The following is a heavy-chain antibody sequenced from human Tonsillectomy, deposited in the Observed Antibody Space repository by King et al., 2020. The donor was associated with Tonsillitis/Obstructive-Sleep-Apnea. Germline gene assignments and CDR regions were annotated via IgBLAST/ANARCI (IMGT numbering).Heavy chain of an antibody. J-gene: IGHJ6*03. CDR1: GFNFGSYG. V-gene: IGHV3-30*18. Sequence: VQLVESGGGVVQPGRSLRLSCAASGFNFGSYGMHWVRQAPGKGLEWVAIISYHGDNGYYADSVKGRFTISRDNSENTLYLQMNSLRAEDTAVYYCAKSITGPTDYYSMDVWGKGTTVTVSS. D-gene: IGHD1-7*01. CDR3: AKSITGPTDYYSMDV. CDR2: ISYHGDNG.